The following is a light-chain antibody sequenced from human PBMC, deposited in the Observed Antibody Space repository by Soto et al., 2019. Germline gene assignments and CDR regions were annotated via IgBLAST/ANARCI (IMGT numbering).Light chain of an antibody. CDR2: GAS. CDR1: HSVSAS. V-gene: IGKV3-15*01. CDR3: QQYNDWPSLT. J-gene: IGKJ4*01. Sequence: EIVMTQSPATLSVSPGERVTLYCRASHSVSASLAWYQQKPGQAPRLLIYGASTRATGIPARFSGSGSGTEFTLTISSLQSEDFALYYCQQYNDWPSLTFGGGTKVEIK.